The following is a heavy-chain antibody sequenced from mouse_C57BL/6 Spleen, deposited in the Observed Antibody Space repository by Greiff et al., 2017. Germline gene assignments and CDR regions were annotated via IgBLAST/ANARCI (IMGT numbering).Heavy chain of an antibody. Sequence: VQLKESGPELVKPGASVKISCKASGYSFTGYYMNWVKQSPEKSLEWIGEINPSTGGTTYNQKFKAKATLTVDKSSSTAYMQLKSLTSEDSAVYYCARSRYLFDYWGQGTTLTVSS. D-gene: IGHD1-1*01. CDR3: ARSRYLFDY. V-gene: IGHV1-42*01. CDR2: INPSTGGT. CDR1: GYSFTGYY. J-gene: IGHJ2*01.